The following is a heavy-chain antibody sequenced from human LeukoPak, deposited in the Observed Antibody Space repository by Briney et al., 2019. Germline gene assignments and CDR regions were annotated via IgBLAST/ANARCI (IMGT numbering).Heavy chain of an antibody. CDR2: INQEGGET. Sequence: GGSLRLSCVVSEFTSSNHWMSWVRPAPGKGREWVANINQEGGETYRVDSVKGRFTLSRDNAKNSLYLQMNSLSAEDTAVYYCARVTSGLDYWGQGTLVTVSS. J-gene: IGHJ4*02. V-gene: IGHV3-7*01. CDR3: ARVTSGLDY. CDR1: EFTSSNHW.